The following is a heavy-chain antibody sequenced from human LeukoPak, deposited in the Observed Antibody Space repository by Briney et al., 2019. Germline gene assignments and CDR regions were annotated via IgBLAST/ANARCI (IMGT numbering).Heavy chain of an antibody. CDR3: ARLGSGIYFDY. Sequence: ASVKVSCKASGYTFTSYYVHWVRQAPGQGLEWMGWISAYNGNTNYAQKLQGRVTMTTDTSTSTAYMELRSLRSDDTAVYYCARLGSGIYFDYWGQGTLVTVSS. CDR2: ISAYNGNT. V-gene: IGHV1-18*04. D-gene: IGHD1-14*01. CDR1: GYTFTSYY. J-gene: IGHJ4*02.